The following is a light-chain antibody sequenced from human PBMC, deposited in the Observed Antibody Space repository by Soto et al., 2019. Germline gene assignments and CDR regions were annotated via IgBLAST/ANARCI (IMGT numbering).Light chain of an antibody. CDR2: EVS. Sequence: QSALTQPASVSGSPGQSITISCPGTSSDVGDYDYVSWYQQHPGKAPKLMIYEVSNRPSGVSNRFSGSKSGNTASLTISGLQTEDEADYYCTSYTSDNTHVFGTGTKGTVL. J-gene: IGLJ1*01. CDR3: TSYTSDNTHV. CDR1: SSDVGDYDY. V-gene: IGLV2-14*01.